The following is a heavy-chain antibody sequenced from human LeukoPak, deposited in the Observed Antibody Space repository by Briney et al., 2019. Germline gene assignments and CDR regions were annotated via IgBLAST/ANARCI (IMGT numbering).Heavy chain of an antibody. J-gene: IGHJ4*02. Sequence: PSETLSLTCTVSGGSISSSSYYWGWIRQPPGTGLEWIGSIYYSGSTYYNPSLKSRVTISVDTSKNQFSLKLSSVTAADTAVYYCARFHPGTAVNYWGQGALVTVSS. CDR3: ARFHPGTAVNY. V-gene: IGHV4-39*01. CDR2: IYYSGST. D-gene: IGHD6-13*01. CDR1: GGSISSSSYY.